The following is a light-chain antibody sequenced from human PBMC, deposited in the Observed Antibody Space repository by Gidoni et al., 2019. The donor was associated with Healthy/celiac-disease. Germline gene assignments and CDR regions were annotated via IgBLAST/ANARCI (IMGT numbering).Light chain of an antibody. CDR2: DAS. CDR1: QSVSSY. V-gene: IGKV3-11*01. CDR3: QQRSNWPWT. Sequence: EMVLTQSPATLSLSPGERATLSCRASQSVSSYLAWYQQKPGQAPRLLIYDASNRATGIPARFSGSGSGTDFTLTISSLEPSDFAVYYCQQRSNWPWTFGQGTKVEIK. J-gene: IGKJ1*01.